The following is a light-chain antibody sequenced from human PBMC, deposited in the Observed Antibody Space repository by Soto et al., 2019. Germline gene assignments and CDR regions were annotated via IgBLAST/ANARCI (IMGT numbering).Light chain of an antibody. CDR2: DNS. J-gene: IGLJ1*01. CDR3: QSHDSSLSGYV. CDR1: SSNIGAGYD. Sequence: QLVLTQPPSVSGAPGQRVTISCTGSSSNIGAGYDVHWYQQLPGTAPKLLIYDNSNRPSGVPGRFSGSKSGTSASLAITGLQAEDEADYYCQSHDSSLSGYVFGTGTKLTVL. V-gene: IGLV1-40*01.